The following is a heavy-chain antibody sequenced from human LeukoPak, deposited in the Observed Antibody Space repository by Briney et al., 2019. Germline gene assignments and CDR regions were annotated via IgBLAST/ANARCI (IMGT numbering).Heavy chain of an antibody. J-gene: IGHJ4*02. Sequence: ASVEVSCQASGYTFTNYAITWVRQAPGQGLEWMGWISPYNGNTNFAQNLQGRVTMTTDTATSTAYMELRDLRSDDTAMYYCAITSARGTYRFLDYWGQGTLVTVSS. CDR1: GYTFTNYA. CDR2: ISPYNGNT. V-gene: IGHV1-18*01. CDR3: AITSARGTYRFLDY. D-gene: IGHD3-16*02.